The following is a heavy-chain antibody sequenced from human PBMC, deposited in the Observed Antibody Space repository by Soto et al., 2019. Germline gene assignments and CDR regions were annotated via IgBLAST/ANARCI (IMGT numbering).Heavy chain of an antibody. D-gene: IGHD6-13*01. CDR1: GFTFGSYW. J-gene: IGHJ3*01. Sequence: GGSLRLSCAATGFTFGSYWRSWVRQAPGKGLEWVANIKQDGSEKYYVDSAKGRFTISRDNAKDSLHLQMKSLRAEGTAVYYCARGFNSALDVWGQGKMVTVSS. CDR3: ARGFNSALDV. V-gene: IGHV3-7*01. CDR2: IKQDGSEK.